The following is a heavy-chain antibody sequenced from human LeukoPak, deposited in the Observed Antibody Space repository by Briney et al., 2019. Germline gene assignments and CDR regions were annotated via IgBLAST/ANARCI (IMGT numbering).Heavy chain of an antibody. V-gene: IGHV3-11*06. CDR2: ISPDGS. D-gene: IGHD1-26*01. J-gene: IGHJ4*02. CDR1: GFVFSDFY. Sequence: SGGSLRLSCAGSGFVFSDFYINWIRHSPGKGLEWLAYISPDGSYTTYGDSVKGRFTISRDNSKNTLYLQMNSLRAEDTAVYYCAQRGSGSYWGQGTLVTVSS. CDR3: AQRGSGSY.